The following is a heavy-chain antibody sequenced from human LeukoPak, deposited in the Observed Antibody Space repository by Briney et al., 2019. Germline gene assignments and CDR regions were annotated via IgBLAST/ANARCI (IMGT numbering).Heavy chain of an antibody. V-gene: IGHV3-23*01. CDR2: ISGSGGST. CDR1: GFTFSSYA. CDR3: AKAPQSRGLGTFDY. D-gene: IGHD3/OR15-3a*01. Sequence: GSLRLSCAASGFTFSSYAMSWVRQAPGKALEWVSAISGSGGSTYYADSVKGRFTISRDNSKNTLYLQMNSLRSEDTAVYYCAKAPQSRGLGTFDYWGQGTLVTVSS. J-gene: IGHJ4*02.